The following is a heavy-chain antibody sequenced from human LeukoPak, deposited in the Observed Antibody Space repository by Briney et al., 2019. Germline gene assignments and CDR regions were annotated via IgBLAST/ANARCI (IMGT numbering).Heavy chain of an antibody. J-gene: IGHJ4*02. V-gene: IGHV1-2*02. CDR1: GYTFTGYY. CDR2: INPNSGGI. CDR3: ARVYCSSTSCYALDY. Sequence: AAVKVSCKASGYTFTGYYMHWVRQAPGQGLEWMGWINPNSGGINYAQKFQGRVTMTRDTSISTAYMELSRLRSDDTAVYYCARVYCSSTSCYALDYWGQGTLVTVSS. D-gene: IGHD2-2*01.